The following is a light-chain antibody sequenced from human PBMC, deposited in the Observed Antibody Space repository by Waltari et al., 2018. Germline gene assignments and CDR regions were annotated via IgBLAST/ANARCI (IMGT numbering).Light chain of an antibody. Sequence: DIQITQSPSSLSASVGDRVTITCRASQDISNWLAWYQQKPGKAPNLLIYKASSLQSGVPSRFSGSGSGTDFTLTISSLQPEDFATYYCQQYNSAPRTFGQGTKVEIK. CDR3: QQYNSAPRT. J-gene: IGKJ1*01. CDR2: KAS. CDR1: QDISNW. V-gene: IGKV1-12*01.